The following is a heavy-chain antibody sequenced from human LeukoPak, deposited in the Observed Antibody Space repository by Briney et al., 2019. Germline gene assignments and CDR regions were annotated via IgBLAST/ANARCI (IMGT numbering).Heavy chain of an antibody. CDR2: IFSNGDT. Sequence: GGSLRLSCTASELTVSRNYMLWVRQAPGKGLEWVSLIFSNGDTHYADSVKGRFTISRDTSKNTVSLQMDSLRVEDTAMYYCTRDQMNCWGQGTLVTVSS. D-gene: IGHD5-24*01. J-gene: IGHJ4*02. CDR3: TRDQMNC. CDR1: ELTVSRNY. V-gene: IGHV3-53*01.